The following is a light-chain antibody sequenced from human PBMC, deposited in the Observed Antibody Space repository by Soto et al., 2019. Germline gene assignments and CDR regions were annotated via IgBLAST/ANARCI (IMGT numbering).Light chain of an antibody. V-gene: IGKV1-5*01. CDR1: QTISSW. Sequence: DIQMTQSPYNLSASVGDRVTITCRASQTISSWLAWYQQKPGKAPKLLIYDVSTLGSGVPSRFSGSGSGTDFTLTISSLQPDDFATYYCQQSNTFWTFGQGTKVDIK. CDR3: QQSNTFWT. CDR2: DVS. J-gene: IGKJ1*01.